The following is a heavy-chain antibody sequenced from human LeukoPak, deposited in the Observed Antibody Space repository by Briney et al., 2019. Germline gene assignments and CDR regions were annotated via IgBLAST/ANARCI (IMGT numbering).Heavy chain of an antibody. J-gene: IGHJ4*02. CDR2: ISSSGGRT. D-gene: IGHD6-13*01. V-gene: IGHV3-23*01. CDR1: GFTFSDFA. CDR3: AKSGSPWGTLAAAGKGGVRPYYFDY. Sequence: QTGGSLRLSCAASGFTFSDFAMSWVRQAPGKGLECVSVISSSGGRTYSADSVKARFTISRDNYKNTLSLQMNSLTADDTAVYYCAKSGSPWGTLAAAGKGGVRPYYFDYWGQGTLVTVSS.